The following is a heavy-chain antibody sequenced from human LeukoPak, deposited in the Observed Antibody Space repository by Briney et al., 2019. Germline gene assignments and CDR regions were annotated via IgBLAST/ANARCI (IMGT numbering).Heavy chain of an antibody. V-gene: IGHV3-30*02. J-gene: IGHJ4*02. CDR3: AKDQYYDFWSGYRPQYFDY. D-gene: IGHD3-3*01. CDR2: IRYDGSNK. CDR1: GFTFSSYG. Sequence: GGSLRLSCAASGFTFSSYGMHWVRQAPGKGLEWVAFIRYDGSNKYYADSVKGRFTIPRDNSKNTLYLQMNSLRAEDTAVYYCAKDQYYDFWSGYRPQYFDYWGQGTLVTVSS.